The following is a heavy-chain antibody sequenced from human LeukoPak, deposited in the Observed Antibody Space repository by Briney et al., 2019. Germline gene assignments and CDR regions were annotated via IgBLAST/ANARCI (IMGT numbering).Heavy chain of an antibody. J-gene: IGHJ6*03. D-gene: IGHD2-2*01. CDR3: ARGHCSSTSCYPPYYYMDV. V-gene: IGHV4-59*01. Sequence: SETLSLTCTVSGGSISSYYWSWIRQPPGKGLEWIGYIYYIGSTNYNPSLKSRVTILVDTSKNQFSLKLSSVTAADTAVYYCARGHCSSTSCYPPYYYMDVWGKGTTVTVSS. CDR1: GGSISSYY. CDR2: IYYIGST.